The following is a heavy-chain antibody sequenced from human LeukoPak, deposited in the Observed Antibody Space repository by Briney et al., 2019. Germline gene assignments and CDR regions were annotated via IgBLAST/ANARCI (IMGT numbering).Heavy chain of an antibody. CDR2: IFHSGST. V-gene: IGHV4-59*11. CDR3: ARGPGATTQEAFDS. Sequence: SETLSLTCTVSGGSIKSHFWSWVRQPPGKRLEWIGYIFHSGSTNYNPSLKSRVTMSVDTSKNQISLKVNSVTAADTAVYYCARGPGATTQEAFDSWGPGTLVTVSS. D-gene: IGHD1-26*01. CDR1: GGSIKSHF. J-gene: IGHJ5*01.